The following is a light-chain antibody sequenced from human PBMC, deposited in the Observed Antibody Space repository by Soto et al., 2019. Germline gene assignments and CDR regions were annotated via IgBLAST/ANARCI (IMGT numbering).Light chain of an antibody. CDR3: QQYYSSPTWT. V-gene: IGKV4-1*01. CDR2: WAS. J-gene: IGKJ1*01. CDR1: QNIIYSSNNKNY. Sequence: DIVMTQSPDSLAVSLGERATINCKSSQNIIYSSNNKNYLAWYQQKPGQPPRLLIYWASTRESGVPDRFSGSGSGTDFTLTISSLQAEDVAVYYCQQYYSSPTWTFGQGTKVEIK.